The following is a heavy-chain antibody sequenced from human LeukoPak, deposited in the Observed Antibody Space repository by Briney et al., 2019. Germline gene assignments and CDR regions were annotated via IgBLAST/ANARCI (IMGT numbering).Heavy chain of an antibody. V-gene: IGHV1-69*13. CDR3: ATIHYDILTGYSYCFDY. CDR2: IIPIFGTA. J-gene: IGHJ4*02. CDR1: GGTFSSYA. D-gene: IGHD3-9*01. Sequence: SVKVSCKASGGTFSSYAISWVRQAPGQGLEWMGGIIPIFGTANYAQKFQGRVTITADESTSTAYMELSSLRSEDTAVYYCATIHYDILTGYSYCFDYWGQGTLVTVSS.